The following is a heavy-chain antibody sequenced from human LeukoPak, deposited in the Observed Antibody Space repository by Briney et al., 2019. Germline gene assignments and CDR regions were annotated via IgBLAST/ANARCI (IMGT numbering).Heavy chain of an antibody. V-gene: IGHV3-74*01. Sequence: GGSLRLSCAASGFTFSSYWVHWVRQAPGKGLVWVSRINSDGSSTSYADSVKGRFTISRDNSKNTLYLQMNSLRAEDTAVYYCARDHTAIYAFDIWGQGTMVTVSS. CDR2: INSDGSST. CDR1: GFTFSSYW. J-gene: IGHJ3*02. D-gene: IGHD5-18*01. CDR3: ARDHTAIYAFDI.